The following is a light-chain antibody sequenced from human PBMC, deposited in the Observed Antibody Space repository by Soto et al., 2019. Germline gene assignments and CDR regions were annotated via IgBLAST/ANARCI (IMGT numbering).Light chain of an antibody. V-gene: IGLV1-44*01. J-gene: IGLJ2*01. CDR2: SDN. CDR3: SAWDDSIYGPV. CDR1: SSNIGTNP. Sequence: QSVLTQPPSESGTPGQTVAIYCSGGSSNIGTNPVNWYLHLPGTAPKLLIYSDNQRPSGVPDRFSGSKSGTSASLTISGLQSEDEADYFCSAWDDSIYGPVFGGGTKLTVL.